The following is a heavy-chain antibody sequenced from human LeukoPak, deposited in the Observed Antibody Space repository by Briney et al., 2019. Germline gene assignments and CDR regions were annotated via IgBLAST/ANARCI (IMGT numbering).Heavy chain of an antibody. D-gene: IGHD3-22*01. CDR1: GYTFTGYY. J-gene: IGHJ5*02. Sequence: ASVKVSCKASGYTFTGYYLHWVRQAPGQGLEWMGCVNPNSGDTNYAQKFQGSVTMTRDTSISTVYMELSRLRSDDTAVYYCARVPIRRHYESSGYYYEDAWGQGTLVTLSS. V-gene: IGHV1-2*02. CDR2: VNPNSGDT. CDR3: ARVPIRRHYESSGYYYEDA.